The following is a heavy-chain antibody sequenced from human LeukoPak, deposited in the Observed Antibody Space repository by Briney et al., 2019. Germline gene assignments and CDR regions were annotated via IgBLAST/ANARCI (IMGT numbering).Heavy chain of an antibody. D-gene: IGHD3-22*01. CDR2: IYTSGST. Sequence: TSETLSLTCTVSGGSISSGSYYCSWIRQPAGKGLEWIGRIYTSGSTNYNPSLKSRVTISVDTSKNQFSLKLSSVTAADTAVYYCARESYDSSGYESWGQGTLVTVSS. CDR3: ARESYDSSGYES. V-gene: IGHV4-61*02. CDR1: GGSISSGSYY. J-gene: IGHJ4*02.